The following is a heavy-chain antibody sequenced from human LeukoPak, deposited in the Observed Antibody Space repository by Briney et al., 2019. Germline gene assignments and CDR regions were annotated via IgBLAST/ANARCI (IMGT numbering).Heavy chain of an antibody. Sequence: SETLSPTCTVSGYSISSGYYWGWIRLPPGKGLEWIGSIYHSGSTYYNPSLKSRVTILVDTSKNQFSLKLSSVTAADTAVYYCARIDYWGQGTLVTVSS. CDR1: GYSISSGYY. CDR2: IYHSGST. J-gene: IGHJ4*02. CDR3: ARIDY. V-gene: IGHV4-38-2*02.